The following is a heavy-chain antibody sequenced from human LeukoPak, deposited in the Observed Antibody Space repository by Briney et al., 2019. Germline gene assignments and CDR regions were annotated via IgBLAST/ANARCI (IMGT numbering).Heavy chain of an antibody. CDR2: IKPNSDGT. CDR1: GYTFTGYY. V-gene: IGHV1-2*02. D-gene: IGHD5-24*01. Sequence: ASVKVSCNASGYTFTGYYMHWVRQAPGQGLEWMGWIKPNSDGTNYAQKFQGRVTMTRDTSISTAYMELSRLRSDDTAVYYCARAWRYNFSPLDYWGQGTLVTVSS. J-gene: IGHJ4*02. CDR3: ARAWRYNFSPLDY.